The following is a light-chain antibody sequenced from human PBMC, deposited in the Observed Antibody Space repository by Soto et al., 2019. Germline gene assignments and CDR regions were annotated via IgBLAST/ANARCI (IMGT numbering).Light chain of an antibody. CDR3: QKYGSSPWT. CDR1: KSVSSNY. V-gene: IGKV3-20*01. CDR2: GAS. J-gene: IGKJ1*01. Sequence: EIVLTQSPGTLSLSPGERATLSCRASKSVSSNYLAWYQQQPGQAPRPLIYGASSRATGIPDRFSGSGAGKDFTLTIRRLEPEDFAVYYGQKYGSSPWTFGQGTKVEIK.